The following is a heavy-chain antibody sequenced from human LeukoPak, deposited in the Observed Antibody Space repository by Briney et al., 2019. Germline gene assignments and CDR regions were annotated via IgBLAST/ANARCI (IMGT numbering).Heavy chain of an antibody. J-gene: IGHJ4*02. CDR2: IYYSGST. CDR1: GGSISSSSYN. CDR3: ARQASDPTSLFDY. V-gene: IGHV4-39*01. Sequence: SETLSLTCTVSGGSISSSSYNWGWIRQPPGKGLEWIGSIYYSGSTYYNPSLKSRVTISVGTSKNQFSLKLSSVTAADTAVYYCARQASDPTSLFDYWGQGTLVTVSS. D-gene: IGHD1-26*01.